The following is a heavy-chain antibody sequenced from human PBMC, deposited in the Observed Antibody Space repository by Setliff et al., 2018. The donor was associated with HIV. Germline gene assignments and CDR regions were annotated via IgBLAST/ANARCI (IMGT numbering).Heavy chain of an antibody. J-gene: IGHJ3*02. CDR1: GGTFSTYS. V-gene: IGHV1-46*01. CDR2: INPSGGST. Sequence: ASVKVSCKASGGTFSTYSISWVRQAPGQGLAWMGIINPSGGSTIYAQKLQGRVTMTRDTSTNTVYMELSSLRSEDTAVYYCARDNTAFDIWGQGTMVTVSS. D-gene: IGHD2-2*02. CDR3: ARDNTAFDI.